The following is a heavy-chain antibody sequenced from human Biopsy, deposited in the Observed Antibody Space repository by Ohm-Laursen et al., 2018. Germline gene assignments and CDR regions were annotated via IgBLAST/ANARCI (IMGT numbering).Heavy chain of an antibody. J-gene: IGHJ6*02. V-gene: IGHV4-34*01. CDR3: ARGRGYCGGDCYPTYYYNYGMDV. CDR2: INHSGST. CDR1: GGSFSGYY. Sequence: PGTLSLTCVVFGGSFSGYYWSWIRQPPGKGLEWIGEINHSGSTNNNPSLKSRVTISVDTSKNQFSLKVSSVTAADTAVYYCARGRGYCGGDCYPTYYYNYGMDVWGQGTTVTVSS. D-gene: IGHD2-21*02.